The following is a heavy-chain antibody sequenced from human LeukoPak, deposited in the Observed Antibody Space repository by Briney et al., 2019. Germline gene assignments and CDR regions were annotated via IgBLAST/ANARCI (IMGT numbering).Heavy chain of an antibody. V-gene: IGHV4-38-2*02. CDR3: ATDFWSGTNIIDY. J-gene: IGHJ4*02. CDR2: IYHNGST. D-gene: IGHD3-3*01. CDR1: GYSISSGYY. Sequence: SETLSLACTVSGYSISSGYYWGWIRQPPGKGLEWIGNIYHNGSTDYNPSLKSRVTISVDTSKNQFSLKLSSVTAADTAVYYCATDFWSGTNIIDYWGQGTLVTVSS.